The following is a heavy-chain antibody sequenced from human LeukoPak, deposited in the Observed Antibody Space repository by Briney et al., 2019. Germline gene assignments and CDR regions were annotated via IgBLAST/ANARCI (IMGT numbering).Heavy chain of an antibody. CDR1: GFTFDDYA. D-gene: IGHD3-22*01. J-gene: IGHJ4*02. V-gene: IGHV3-43D*03. CDR2: ISWDGGST. CDR3: AKDATYYYDSSGYYPDY. Sequence: GGSLRLSCAASGFTFDDYAMHWVRQAPGKGLEWVSLISWDGGSTYYADSVKGRFTISRDNSKNSLYLQMNSLRAEDTALYCCAKDATYYYDSSGYYPDYWGQGTLVTVSS.